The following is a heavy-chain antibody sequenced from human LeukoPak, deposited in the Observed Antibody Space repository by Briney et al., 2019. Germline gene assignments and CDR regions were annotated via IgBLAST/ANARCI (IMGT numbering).Heavy chain of an antibody. J-gene: IGHJ4*02. D-gene: IGHD1-26*01. V-gene: IGHV3-23*01. CDR2: ISGSGGST. CDR1: GLTFNNAW. Sequence: QAGGSLRLSCAAAGLTFNNAWLSWVRQAPGKGLEWVSAISGSGGSTYYADSVKGRFTISRDNSKNTLYLQMNSLRAEDTAVYYCAKEQGFRSYYRDWGQGTLVTVSS. CDR3: AKEQGFRSYYRD.